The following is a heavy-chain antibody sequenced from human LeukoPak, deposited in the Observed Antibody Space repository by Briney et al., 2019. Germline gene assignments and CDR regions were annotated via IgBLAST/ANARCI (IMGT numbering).Heavy chain of an antibody. CDR2: IYTNGNT. Sequence: SETLSLTCTVSGVSIRRYYWSWIRQPAGKRLEWLGRIYTNGNTNDNPSLNSRVTMSVDTSKNQFALKLSSVTAADTAVYYCARQSDYVDYWGRGTLVTVSS. CDR1: GVSIRRYY. J-gene: IGHJ4*02. V-gene: IGHV4-4*07. CDR3: ARQSDYVDY.